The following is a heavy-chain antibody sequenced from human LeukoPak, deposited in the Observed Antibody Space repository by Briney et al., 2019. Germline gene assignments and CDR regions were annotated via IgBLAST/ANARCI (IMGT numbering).Heavy chain of an antibody. CDR2: IKSDGSRT. Sequence: GGSLRLSCAASGFTFSSYAMSWVRQAPGKGLEWVSRIKSDGSRTDYADSVKGRFSISRDNAKNTLYLQMNSLRAEDTAVYYCERELPFDYWGQGTLVTVSS. CDR1: GFTFSSYA. D-gene: IGHD2-15*01. CDR3: ERELPFDY. J-gene: IGHJ4*02. V-gene: IGHV3-74*01.